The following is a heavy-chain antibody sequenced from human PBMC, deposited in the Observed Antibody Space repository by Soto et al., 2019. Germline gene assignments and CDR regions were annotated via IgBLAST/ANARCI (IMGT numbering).Heavy chain of an antibody. CDR3: ARGITMIRGVKGNYYFDY. D-gene: IGHD3-10*01. CDR1: GGSFSGYY. V-gene: IGHV4-34*01. CDR2: IKHSGST. Sequence: QVQLQQWGAGLLKPSETLSLTCTVYGGSFSGYYWSWIRQPPGKGLEWIGEIKHSGSTNYNPSLKNRVTISVDTSKNQFSLNLSSVTAADTAVYYCARGITMIRGVKGNYYFDYWGQGSLVTVSS. J-gene: IGHJ4*02.